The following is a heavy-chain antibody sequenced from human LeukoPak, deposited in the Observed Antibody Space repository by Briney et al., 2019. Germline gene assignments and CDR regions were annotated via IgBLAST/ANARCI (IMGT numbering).Heavy chain of an antibody. J-gene: IGHJ4*02. V-gene: IGHV3-30*02. CDR2: IHYDGTNK. Sequence: PGGSLRLSCAASGFTFSTYGMHWVRQAPGKGLEWVTSIHYDGTNKYYAEAVKGRFTISRDNSKNTLYLQMNSLRAEDTAVYYCAKDWSYWGQGTLVTVSS. D-gene: IGHD3-3*01. CDR3: AKDWSY. CDR1: GFTFSTYG.